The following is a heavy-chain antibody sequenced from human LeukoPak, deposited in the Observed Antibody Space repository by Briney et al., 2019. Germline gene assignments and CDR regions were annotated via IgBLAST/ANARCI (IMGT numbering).Heavy chain of an antibody. CDR1: GFTLSNNY. V-gene: IGHV3-53*01. D-gene: IGHD4-17*01. J-gene: IGHJ3*02. CDR2: IYSSGST. Sequence: PGGSLRLSCAASGFTLSNNYMSWVRQAPGKGLEWVSIIYSSGSTYYADSVKGRFTISRDDSKNTLYLQMHSLRDEDTAVYYCARHLSGDDIWGQGTMVTVSS. CDR3: ARHLSGDDI.